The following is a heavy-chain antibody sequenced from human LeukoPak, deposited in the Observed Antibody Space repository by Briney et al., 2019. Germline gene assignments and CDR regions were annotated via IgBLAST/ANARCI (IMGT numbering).Heavy chain of an antibody. V-gene: IGHV4-31*03. J-gene: IGHJ4*02. CDR2: IYYSGTT. CDR1: GGSISSGGYY. D-gene: IGHD4-17*01. Sequence: PSETLSLTCTVSGGSISSGGYYWSWIRQHPGKGLEWIGCIYYSGTTYYHPSLTSRVAISVDTSKNQFSLKLSSVTAADTAVYYCARPGTVTTWNYWGQGTLVTVSS. CDR3: ARPGTVTTWNY.